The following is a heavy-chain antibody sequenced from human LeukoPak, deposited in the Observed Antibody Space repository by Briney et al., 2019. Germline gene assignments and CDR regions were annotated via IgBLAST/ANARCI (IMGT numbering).Heavy chain of an antibody. CDR2: ISHDGSNK. J-gene: IGHJ5*02. D-gene: IGHD2-15*01. CDR1: GFTFSSYA. V-gene: IGHV3-30-3*01. Sequence: PGGSLRLSCAASGFTFSSYALHWVRQAPGRGLEWVALISHDGSNKDYADSVKGRFTISRDNSKNTLYLQMNGLRAEDTAVYYCSRPGGYCSGDICYSGWDWFDPWGQGTLVTVSS. CDR3: SRPGGYCSGDICYSGWDWFDP.